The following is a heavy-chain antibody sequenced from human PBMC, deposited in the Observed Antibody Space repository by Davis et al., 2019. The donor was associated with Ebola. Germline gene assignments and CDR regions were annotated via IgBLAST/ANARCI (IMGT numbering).Heavy chain of an antibody. D-gene: IGHD3-3*02. CDR2: IYPGDSDT. CDR3: ARRGGWSGAFLDY. Sequence: PGGSLSLSCTGSGYTFTTYWIGWVRQMPGKGLEWMGIIYPGDSDTSYSPSFQGQVTISADKSISTAYLQWSSLKASDTAMYYCARRGGWSGAFLDYWGQGTLVTVSS. V-gene: IGHV5-51*01. CDR1: GYTFTTYW. J-gene: IGHJ4*02.